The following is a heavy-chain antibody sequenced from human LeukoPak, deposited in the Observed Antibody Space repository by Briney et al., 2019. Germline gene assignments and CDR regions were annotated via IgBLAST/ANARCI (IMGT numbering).Heavy chain of an antibody. CDR3: ARLGSSGWYWDY. CDR2: ISSSGSTI. D-gene: IGHD6-19*01. CDR1: GFTFSSYE. J-gene: IGHJ4*02. Sequence: GGSLRLSCAASGFTFSSYEMNWVRQAPGKGLEWVSYISSSGSTIYYADSVKGRFTISRDNAKNSLYLQMNSLRAEDTAVYYCARLGSSGWYWDYWGQGTLVTVSS. V-gene: IGHV3-48*03.